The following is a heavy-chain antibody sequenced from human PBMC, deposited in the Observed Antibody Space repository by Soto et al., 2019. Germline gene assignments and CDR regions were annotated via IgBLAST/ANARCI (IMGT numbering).Heavy chain of an antibody. V-gene: IGHV3-23*01. Sequence: GGSLKLSCAASGFTFSSYAMSWVRQATGKGLEWVSAISGSGGSTYYADSMTGRSTISRENSKNTLYLLMNSLRAEDTAVYYVAKDLIDCSGGSCYGTFFVYWGQGTLVTVSS. CDR3: AKDLIDCSGGSCYGTFFVY. CDR2: ISGSGGST. J-gene: IGHJ4*02. D-gene: IGHD2-15*01. CDR1: GFTFSSYA.